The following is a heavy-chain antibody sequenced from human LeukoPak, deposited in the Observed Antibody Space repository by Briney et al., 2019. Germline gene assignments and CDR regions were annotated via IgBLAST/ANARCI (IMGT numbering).Heavy chain of an antibody. D-gene: IGHD6-13*01. CDR3: ARDRAAGGGVYFDY. V-gene: IGHV1-2*02. Sequence: ASVKVSCKASGYTFTGYYMHWVRQAPGQGLEWMGWINPNSGGTNYAQKLQGRVTMTTDTSTSTAYMELRSLRSDDTAVYYCARDRAAGGGVYFDYWGQGTLVTVSS. CDR2: INPNSGGT. CDR1: GYTFTGYY. J-gene: IGHJ4*02.